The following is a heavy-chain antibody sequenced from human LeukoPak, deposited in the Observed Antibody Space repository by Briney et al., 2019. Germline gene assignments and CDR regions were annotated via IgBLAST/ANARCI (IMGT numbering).Heavy chain of an antibody. D-gene: IGHD6-13*01. J-gene: IGHJ6*03. Sequence: PSETLSLTCTVSGGSISSYYWSWIRQPPGKGLEWIGYIYYSGSTNYNPSLKSRVTISVDTSKNQFSLKLSSVTAADTAVYYCARGAAVLTPRSYYYYYYYMDVWGKGTTVTVSS. CDR1: GGSISSYY. V-gene: IGHV4-59*01. CDR2: IYYSGST. CDR3: ARGAAVLTPRSYYYYYYYMDV.